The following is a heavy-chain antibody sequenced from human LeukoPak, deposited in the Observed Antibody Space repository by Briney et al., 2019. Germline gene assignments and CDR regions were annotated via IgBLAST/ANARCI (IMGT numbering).Heavy chain of an antibody. J-gene: IGHJ4*02. CDR2: INNDATST. D-gene: IGHD6-6*01. CDR1: GFTFSKYW. Sequence: GGSLRLSCAASGFTFSKYWMHWVRQAPGKGLVWLSRINNDATSTTYTDSVKGRFTITRDNAENTLFLQMNSLRVDDTAVYYCARVTSSLKALDYWGQGTLVTVSS. CDR3: ARVTSSLKALDY. V-gene: IGHV3-74*01.